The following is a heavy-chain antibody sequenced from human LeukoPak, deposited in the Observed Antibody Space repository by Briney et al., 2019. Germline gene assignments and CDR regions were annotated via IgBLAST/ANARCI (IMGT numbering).Heavy chain of an antibody. D-gene: IGHD1-1*01. J-gene: IGHJ6*03. Sequence: GGSLRLSCATSGFTFTNCGMHWVRQAPGKGLEWVAFIRYDETKEFYADSVKGRFTVSRDNSKSTLYLQMNSLRPEDTGVYCCAKAAVATGYHYTYYMDVWGKGTTVTIS. CDR3: AKAAVATGYHYTYYMDV. V-gene: IGHV3-30*02. CDR1: GFTFTNCG. CDR2: IRYDETKE.